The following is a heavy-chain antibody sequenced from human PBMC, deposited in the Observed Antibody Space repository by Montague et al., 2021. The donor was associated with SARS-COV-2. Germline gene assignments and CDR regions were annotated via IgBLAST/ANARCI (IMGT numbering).Heavy chain of an antibody. CDR1: GGSLSSSSFY. CDR3: ARGHQGTTMIVVVMVGEQYYFDY. V-gene: IGHV4-39*07. Sequence: SETLSLTCTVSGGSLSSSSFYWGWIRRPPGKGLEWIGSIYYSGSTYYTPSLKSRVTISVDTSKNQFSLRLSSVTAADTAVYYCARGHQGTTMIVVVMVGEQYYFDYWGQGTLVTVFS. D-gene: IGHD3-22*01. J-gene: IGHJ4*02. CDR2: IYYSGST.